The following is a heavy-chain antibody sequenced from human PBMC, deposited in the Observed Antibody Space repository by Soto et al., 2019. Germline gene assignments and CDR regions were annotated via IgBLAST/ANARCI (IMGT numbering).Heavy chain of an antibody. D-gene: IGHD3-9*01. CDR2: ISGSGGST. V-gene: IGHV3-23*01. Sequence: PGGSLRLSCAASGFTFSSYAMSWVHQAPGKGLEWVSAISGSGGSTYYADSVKGRFTISRDNSKNTLYLQMNSLRAEDTAVYYCAKCSSIVSLYYFDYWGQGTLVTVSS. CDR1: GFTFSSYA. CDR3: AKCSSIVSLYYFDY. J-gene: IGHJ4*02.